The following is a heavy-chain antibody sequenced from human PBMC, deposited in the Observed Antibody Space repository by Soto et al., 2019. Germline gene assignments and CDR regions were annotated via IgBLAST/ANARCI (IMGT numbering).Heavy chain of an antibody. CDR3: ATFVGATTVTRGSPRDY. CDR2: INPRGSI. CDR1: GGSFSGYH. V-gene: IGHV4-34*01. J-gene: IGHJ4*02. Sequence: VQLQQWGAGLLKPSETLSLTCAVYGGSFSGYHWSWFRQPPGKGLEWIGEINPRGSINYNPSLKSRVTISVDTSKNQFSLTLSSVTAADTAVYYCATFVGATTVTRGSPRDYWGQGTLVTVSS. D-gene: IGHD4-4*01.